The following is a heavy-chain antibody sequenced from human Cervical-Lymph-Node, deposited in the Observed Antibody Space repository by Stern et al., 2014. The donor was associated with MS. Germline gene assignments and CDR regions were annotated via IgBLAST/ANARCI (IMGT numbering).Heavy chain of an antibody. CDR3: ARAPGDYELDH. CDR2: ISYDGRTK. Sequence: QVQLVQSGGGVVQPGTSLRLSCAASGFTFRTYAMHWVRQAPGKGLAGVTVISYDGRTKYYADSVKGRFTISRDNSNNTLFLQMNSLRVEDTAMYYCARAPGDYELDHWGQGTLITVSS. V-gene: IGHV3-30*04. D-gene: IGHD3-22*01. J-gene: IGHJ4*02. CDR1: GFTFRTYA.